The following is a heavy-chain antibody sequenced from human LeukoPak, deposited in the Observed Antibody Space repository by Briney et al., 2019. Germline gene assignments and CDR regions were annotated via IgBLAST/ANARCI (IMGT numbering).Heavy chain of an antibody. CDR2: ISAYNGNT. J-gene: IGHJ4*02. CDR1: GYTFTSYG. D-gene: IGHD3-22*01. CDR3: ARDRELYDKEGPFDY. V-gene: IGHV1-18*01. Sequence: ASVKVSCKASGYTFTSYGISWVRQAPGQGLEWMGWISAYNGNTNYAQKLLGRVTMTTDTSTSTAYMELRSLRSDDTAVYYCARDRELYDKEGPFDYWGQGTLVIVSS.